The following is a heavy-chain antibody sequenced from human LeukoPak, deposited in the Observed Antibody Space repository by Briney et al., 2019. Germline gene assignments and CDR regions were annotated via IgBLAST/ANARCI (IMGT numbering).Heavy chain of an antibody. CDR3: ARDVVPATINQYYYYYMDV. J-gene: IGHJ6*03. V-gene: IGHV3-23*01. CDR2: ISPGGGTT. Sequence: GGSLRLSCAVSGFAFGSEAMSWVRQSPARGLEWVASISPGGGTTYYADYVKGRFTISRDNAKNSLYLQMNSLRVEDTAVYYCARDVVPATINQYYYYYMDVWGKGTTVTVSS. D-gene: IGHD2-2*02. CDR1: GFAFGSEA.